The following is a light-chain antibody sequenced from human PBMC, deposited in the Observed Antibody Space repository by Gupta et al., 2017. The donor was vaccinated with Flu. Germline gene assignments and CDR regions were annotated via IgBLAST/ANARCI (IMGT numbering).Light chain of an antibody. CDR2: EVT. J-gene: IGLJ1*01. CDR1: SSDVGTYNS. V-gene: IGLV2-8*01. CDR3: SSYAGSNNYV. Sequence: SVTISCTGTSSDVGTYNSVSWYQLHPGKAPNLMIYEVTKRPSGVPDRFSGSKSGNTAFLTVSGLQAEDEAYYYCSSYAGSNNYVFGTGTKVTVL.